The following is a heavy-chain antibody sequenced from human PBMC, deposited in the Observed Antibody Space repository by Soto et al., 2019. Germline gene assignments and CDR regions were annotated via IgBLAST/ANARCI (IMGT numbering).Heavy chain of an antibody. V-gene: IGHV1-69*12. CDR1: GGTFSSYA. J-gene: IGHJ6*02. CDR3: ARDPEAVLVPAAHLINYSYGMDV. Sequence: QVQLVQSGAEVKKPGSSVKVSCKASGGTFSSYAISWVRQAPGQGLEWMGGIIPIFGTANYAQKFQGRVTITADESTSTAYMELSSLRSEDTAVYYCARDPEAVLVPAAHLINYSYGMDVWGQGTTVTVSS. D-gene: IGHD2-2*01. CDR2: IIPIFGTA.